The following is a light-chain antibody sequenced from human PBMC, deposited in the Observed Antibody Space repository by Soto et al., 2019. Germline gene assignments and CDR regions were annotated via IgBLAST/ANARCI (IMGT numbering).Light chain of an antibody. CDR3: SSFTTSSTLL. V-gene: IGLV2-14*01. J-gene: IGLJ2*01. CDR1: SGDVGAYNF. CDR2: DVT. Sequence: QSALTQPASVSGSPGQSITISCTGSSGDVGAYNFVSWFQQHPGKAPKIILYDVTSRPSGVSNRFSGSKSGNTASLTISGLQAEDEAAYYCSSFTTSSTLLFGGGTKLTVL.